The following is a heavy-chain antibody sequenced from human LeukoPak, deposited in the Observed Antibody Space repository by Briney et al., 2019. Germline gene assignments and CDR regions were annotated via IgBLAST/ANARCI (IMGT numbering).Heavy chain of an antibody. Sequence: PSETLSLTCTVSGGSISSYYWSWIRQPPGKGLEWIGYIYYSGSTNYNPSLKSRVTISVDTSKNHFSLKLSSVTAADTAVYYCARVRRYFDSWGQGTLVTVSS. CDR3: ARVRRYFDS. J-gene: IGHJ4*02. CDR1: GGSISSYY. V-gene: IGHV4-59*12. CDR2: IYYSGST.